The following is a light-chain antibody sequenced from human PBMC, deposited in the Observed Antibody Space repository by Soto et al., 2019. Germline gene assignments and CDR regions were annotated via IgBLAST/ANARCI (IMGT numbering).Light chain of an antibody. CDR1: STDVGGYNY. CDR3: SSYAGNNIHYV. CDR2: EVS. J-gene: IGLJ1*01. V-gene: IGLV2-8*01. Sequence: QSVLTQPPSASGSAGQSVTISCTGTSTDVGGYNYVSWYQQHPGKAPKLMIYEVSKRPSGVPDRISGSKSGNTASLTVSGLQTEDEADYYCSSYAGNNIHYVFGTGTKVTVL.